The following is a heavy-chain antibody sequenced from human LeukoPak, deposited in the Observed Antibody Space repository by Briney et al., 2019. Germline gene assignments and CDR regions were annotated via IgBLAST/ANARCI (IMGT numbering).Heavy chain of an antibody. D-gene: IGHD4-17*01. CDR1: GYTFTGYY. J-gene: IGHJ6*03. V-gene: IGHV1-2*02. CDR3: ARRGGKNYGDYLLYYYYMDV. CDR2: INPNSGGT. Sequence: ASVKVSCKASGYTFTGYYMHWVRQAPGQGLEWMGWINPNSGGTNDAQKFQGRVTMTTDTSTSTAYMELRSLRSDDTAMFYCARRGGKNYGDYLLYYYYMDVWGRGTTVTVSS.